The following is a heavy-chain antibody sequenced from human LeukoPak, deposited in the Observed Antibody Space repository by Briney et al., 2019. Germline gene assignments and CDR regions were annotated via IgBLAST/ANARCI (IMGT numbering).Heavy chain of an antibody. Sequence: PSETLSLTCTVSGGSISSSSYYWGWIRQPPGKGLEWIGSIYYSGSTYYNPSLKSRVTISVDTSKNQFSLKLSSVTAADTAVYYCASTTVTTPSDYWGQGTLVTVSS. CDR2: IYYSGST. CDR3: ASTTVTTPSDY. D-gene: IGHD4-11*01. CDR1: GGSISSSSYY. J-gene: IGHJ4*02. V-gene: IGHV4-39*01.